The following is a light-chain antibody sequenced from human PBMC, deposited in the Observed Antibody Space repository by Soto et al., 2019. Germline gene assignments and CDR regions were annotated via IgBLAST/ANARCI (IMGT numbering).Light chain of an antibody. J-gene: IGKJ2*01. CDR2: AAS. CDR3: QQSYSAPRT. CDR1: QSISNY. V-gene: IGKV1-39*01. Sequence: DIQMTQSPFFLSASVGDRVTITCRASQSISNYLNWYQQRPGKAPKLLIYAASNLQSGVPSRFSGSGSGTDFTLTVSSLQPEDFATYDCQQSYSAPRTFGQGTKLESK.